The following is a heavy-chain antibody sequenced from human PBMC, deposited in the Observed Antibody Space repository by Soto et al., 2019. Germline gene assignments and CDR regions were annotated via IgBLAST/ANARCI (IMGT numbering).Heavy chain of an antibody. V-gene: IGHV3-53*01. CDR2: IYSGGST. J-gene: IGHJ3*01. CDR3: ATRPLLPGAP. CDR1: GFTFSSND. Sequence: EVQLVESGGGLIQPGGSLRLSCAASGFTFSSNDMNWVRQAPGKGLEWVSPIYSGGSTYYADSVKGRFTISRDNSKNTLYLHISSLRAEDTAVYYCATRPLLPGAPWCQGTMVTVSS. D-gene: IGHD2-15*01.